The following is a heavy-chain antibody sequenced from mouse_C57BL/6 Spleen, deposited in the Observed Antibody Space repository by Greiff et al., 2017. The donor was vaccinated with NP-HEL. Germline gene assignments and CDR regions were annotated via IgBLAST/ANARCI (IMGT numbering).Heavy chain of an antibody. CDR3: ARSSYGNYVPYFDY. CDR2: IDPSASYT. V-gene: IGHV1-69*01. D-gene: IGHD2-10*01. Sequence: QVQLQQPGAELVMPGASVKLSCKASGYTFTSYWMHWVKQRPGQGLEWIGEIDPSASYTNYNQKFKGKSTLTVDKSSSTAYMQLSSLTSEDSAVYYCARSSYGNYVPYFDYWGQGTTLTVSS. J-gene: IGHJ2*01. CDR1: GYTFTSYW.